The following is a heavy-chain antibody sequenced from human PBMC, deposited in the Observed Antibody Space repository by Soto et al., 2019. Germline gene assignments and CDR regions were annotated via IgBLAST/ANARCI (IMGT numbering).Heavy chain of an antibody. V-gene: IGHV3-7*01. CDR2: INQDGSQK. Sequence: EVQLVESGGGLVQPGGSLRLSCVASAFTYSNYWMSWVRQAPGKGLEWVANINQDGSQKWYVDSVKGRFTISRDNAKKSLYLQMNRLRVEDTAVYYCARDPIGISGSTFRYWGQGTLVTVSS. J-gene: IGHJ4*02. D-gene: IGHD1-7*01. CDR1: AFTYSNYW. CDR3: ARDPIGISGSTFRY.